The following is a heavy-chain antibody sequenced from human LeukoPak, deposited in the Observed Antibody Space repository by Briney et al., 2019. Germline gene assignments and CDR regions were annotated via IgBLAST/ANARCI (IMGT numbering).Heavy chain of an antibody. Sequence: GGSPRLSCAASGFTFSSYSMNWVRQAPGKGLEWVSSISSSSSYIYYANSVKGRFTISRDNAKNSLYLQMNSLRAEDTAVYYCARDATYYYDSSGENAFDIWGQGTMVTVSS. CDR1: GFTFSSYS. V-gene: IGHV3-21*01. J-gene: IGHJ3*02. CDR3: ARDATYYYDSSGENAFDI. CDR2: ISSSSSYI. D-gene: IGHD3-22*01.